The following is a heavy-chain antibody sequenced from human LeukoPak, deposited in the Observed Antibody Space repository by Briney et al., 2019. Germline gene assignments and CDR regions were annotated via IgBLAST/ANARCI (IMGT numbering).Heavy chain of an antibody. CDR2: ISAYNGNT. J-gene: IGHJ4*02. D-gene: IGHD3-22*01. CDR3: ERVLYYDSSGYGDNNDY. V-gene: IGHV1-18*01. Sequence: ASVNVSCKASGYTFTSYGISWVRQAAGQGVEWMGWISAYNGNTNYAQKLQGRVTMTTDTSTSTAYMELSSLRSDDTGVYYCERVLYYDSSGYGDNNDYWGKGTLVTVSS. CDR1: GYTFTSYG.